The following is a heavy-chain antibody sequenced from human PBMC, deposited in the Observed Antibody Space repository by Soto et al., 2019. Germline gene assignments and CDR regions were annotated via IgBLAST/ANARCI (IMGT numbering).Heavy chain of an antibody. CDR3: ARDFYPLAYYFDY. Sequence: ASVKVSCKASGYTFTSYAMHWVRQAPGQRLEWMGWINAGNGNTKYSQKFQGRVTITRDTSTTTAYMELRSLKSDDTAVYDCARDFYPLAYYFDYWGQGTLVTVSS. V-gene: IGHV1-3*01. J-gene: IGHJ4*02. CDR1: GYTFTSYA. CDR2: INAGNGNT.